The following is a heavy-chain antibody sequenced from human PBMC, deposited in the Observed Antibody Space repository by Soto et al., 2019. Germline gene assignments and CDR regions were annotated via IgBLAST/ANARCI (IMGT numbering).Heavy chain of an antibody. J-gene: IGHJ4*02. CDR3: ARRKERSGPHYFDY. D-gene: IGHD6-25*01. V-gene: IGHV1-8*01. CDR1: GYTFTTYD. CDR2: MNPYTGNT. Sequence: QVQLVQSGAEVKEPGASVKVSCKASGYTFTTYDIYWMRQATGQGLEWMGWMNPYTGNTGYAQKFQGRVTVTRNTSISTVYMEMSGLRLDDTAVYYWARRKERSGPHYFDYWGQGSQVTVSS.